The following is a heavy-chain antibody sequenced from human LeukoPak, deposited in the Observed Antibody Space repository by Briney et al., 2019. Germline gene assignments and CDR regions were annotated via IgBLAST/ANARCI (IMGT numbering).Heavy chain of an antibody. CDR1: GGSFSDYY. D-gene: IGHD3-9*01. V-gene: IGHV4-34*01. J-gene: IGHJ4*02. Sequence: PSETLSLTCAVYGGSFSDYYWSWVRQPPGKGLEWSGEINNSVITNYNPSLTSRVTISVATSTTQFSLNLNSVTAADTAVYYCARGRVLPLRYVDWLLHGFDYWGQGTLVTVSS. CDR3: ARGRVLPLRYVDWLLHGFDY. CDR2: INNSVIT.